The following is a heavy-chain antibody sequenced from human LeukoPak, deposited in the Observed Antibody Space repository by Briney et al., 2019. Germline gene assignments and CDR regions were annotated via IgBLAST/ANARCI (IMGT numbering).Heavy chain of an antibody. V-gene: IGHV4-59*08. D-gene: IGHD3-22*01. Sequence: SETLSITCTVSGGSISSYYWSWIRQPPGKGLEWIGYIYYSGSTNYNPSLKSRVTISVDTSKNQFSLKLSSVSAADTAVYYCARKVPSYDSSGSYLNPFAFDIWGQGTMVTVSS. J-gene: IGHJ3*02. CDR3: ARKVPSYDSSGSYLNPFAFDI. CDR2: IYYSGST. CDR1: GGSISSYY.